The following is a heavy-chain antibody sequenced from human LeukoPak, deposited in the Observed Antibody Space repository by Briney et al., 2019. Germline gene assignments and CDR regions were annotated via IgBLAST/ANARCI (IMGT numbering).Heavy chain of an antibody. Sequence: SETLSLTCTVSGYSISSGYYWGWIRQPPGKGLEWIGSIYHSGSTYYNPSLKSRVTISVDTSKNQFSLKLSSVTAADTAVYYCARGRAVTPFDYWGQGTLVTVSS. CDR2: IYHSGST. CDR1: GYSISSGYY. V-gene: IGHV4-38-2*02. D-gene: IGHD4-17*01. J-gene: IGHJ4*02. CDR3: ARGRAVTPFDY.